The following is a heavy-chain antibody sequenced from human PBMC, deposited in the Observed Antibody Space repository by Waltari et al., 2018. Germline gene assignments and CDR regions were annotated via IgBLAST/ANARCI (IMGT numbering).Heavy chain of an antibody. CDR2: ITGNDNT. D-gene: IGHD3-10*01. J-gene: IGHJ4*02. CDR3: ASGRERSYGSANYYQLDY. CDR1: GYTVFAYP. V-gene: IGHV1-3*01. Sequence: QVQLVQSGAEMKKPGASVTLSCMASGYTVFAYPIPWVRQAPGQRLEWMGWITGNDNTKYSQTFQGRVTITRDRSASTTYMDLSSLRSEDTAVYYCASGRERSYGSANYYQLDYWGQGTLVTVSS.